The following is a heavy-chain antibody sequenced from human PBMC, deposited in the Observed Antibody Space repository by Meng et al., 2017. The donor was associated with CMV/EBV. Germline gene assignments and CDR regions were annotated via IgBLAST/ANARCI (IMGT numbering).Heavy chain of an antibody. V-gene: IGHV4-59*01. CDR1: GGSISSYY. D-gene: IGHD3-3*01. CDR3: ARDRYYDFWSGYYSDYYYGMDV. Sequence: SETLSLTCTVSGGSISSYYWSWIRQPPGKGLEWIGYIYYSGSTNYNPSLKSRVTISVDTSKNQFSLKLSSVTAADTAVYYCARDRYYDFWSGYYSDYYYGMDVWGQGTTVTVSS. CDR2: IYYSGST. J-gene: IGHJ6*02.